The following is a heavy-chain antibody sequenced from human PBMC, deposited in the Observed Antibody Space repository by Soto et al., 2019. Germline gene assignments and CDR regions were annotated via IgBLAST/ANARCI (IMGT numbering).Heavy chain of an antibody. CDR3: ARVCSGGSCYAGYYYGMDV. V-gene: IGHV4-4*07. CDR2: IYTSGST. Sequence: WSWIRQPAGKGLEWIGRIYTSGSTNYNPSLKSRVTMSVDTSKNQFSLKLSSVTAADTAVYYCARVCSGGSCYAGYYYGMDVWGQGTTVTVSS. D-gene: IGHD2-15*01. J-gene: IGHJ6*02.